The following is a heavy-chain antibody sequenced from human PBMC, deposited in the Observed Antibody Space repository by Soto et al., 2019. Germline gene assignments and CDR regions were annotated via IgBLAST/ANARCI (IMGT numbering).Heavy chain of an antibody. D-gene: IGHD4-17*01. CDR1: GVSVSSGSFY. V-gene: IGHV4-61*01. Sequence: PSETLSLTCTVSGVSVSSGSFYWAWIRQPPGKGLEWIGFGSYSGTTNYKPSLKSRVTISVDTYRSQISLKVSSLTAADTAVYYCDRGATVTQFDYCGRGTLVTVSS. CDR3: DRGATVTQFDY. J-gene: IGHJ4*02. CDR2: GSYSGTT.